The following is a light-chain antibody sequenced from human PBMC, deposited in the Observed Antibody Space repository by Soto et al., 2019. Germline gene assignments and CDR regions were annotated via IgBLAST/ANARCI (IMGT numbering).Light chain of an antibody. V-gene: IGKV3-11*01. CDR2: DAS. J-gene: IGKJ5*01. Sequence: DIVLTQSPATLSLSPGERATLSCRASQSVGNDLAWYQQKPGQAPRLLIYDASNRATGIPVRFSGSGSGTYFTLTISSLQSEDFAVYYCQQRSNWPRITFGQGTQLEI. CDR3: QQRSNWPRIT. CDR1: QSVGND.